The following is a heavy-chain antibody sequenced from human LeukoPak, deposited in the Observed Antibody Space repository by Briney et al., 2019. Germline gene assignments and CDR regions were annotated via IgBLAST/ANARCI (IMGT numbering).Heavy chain of an antibody. CDR1: GGTFSSYA. J-gene: IGHJ4*02. CDR2: IIPIFGTA. V-gene: IGHV1-69*05. Sequence: ASVKVSCKASGGTFSSYAISWVRQAPGQGLEWMGGIIPIFGTANYAQKFQGRVTITTDESTSTAYMELSSLRSEDTAVYYCATEGSSSSAYYFDYWGQGTLVTVSS. CDR3: ATEGSSSSAYYFDY. D-gene: IGHD6-6*01.